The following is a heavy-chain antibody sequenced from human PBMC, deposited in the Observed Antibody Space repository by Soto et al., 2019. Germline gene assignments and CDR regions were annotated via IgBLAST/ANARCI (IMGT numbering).Heavy chain of an antibody. D-gene: IGHD3-22*01. V-gene: IGHV1-18*04. CDR1: GYTFTSYG. Sequence: QVQLVQSGAEVKKPGASVKVSCKASGYTFTSYGIIWVRQSPGQGLEWMGWISAYNGNTNYAHKLQGRVTMTTYTSTSIAYLELRSLRSDDTAVYYCARGTDSSGYYPEYFQHWGQGTLFTVSS. J-gene: IGHJ1*01. CDR3: ARGTDSSGYYPEYFQH. CDR2: ISAYNGNT.